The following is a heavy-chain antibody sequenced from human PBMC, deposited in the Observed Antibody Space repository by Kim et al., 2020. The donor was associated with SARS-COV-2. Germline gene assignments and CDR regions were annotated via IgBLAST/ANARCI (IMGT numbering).Heavy chain of an antibody. CDR1: GFTFSNAW. CDR3: TTDDLRRVPNWALRPYYFDY. D-gene: IGHD2-2*01. CDR2: IKSKTDGGTT. Sequence: GGSLRLSCAASGFTFSNAWMSWVRQAPGKGLEWVGRIKSKTDGGTTDYAAPVKGRFTISRDDSKNTLYLQMNSLKTEDTAVYYCTTDDLRRVPNWALRPYYFDYWGQGTLVTVSS. J-gene: IGHJ4*02. V-gene: IGHV3-15*01.